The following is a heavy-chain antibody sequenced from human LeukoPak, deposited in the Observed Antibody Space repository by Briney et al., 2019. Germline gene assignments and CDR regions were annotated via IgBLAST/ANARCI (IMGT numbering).Heavy chain of an antibody. V-gene: IGHV3-30*02. J-gene: IGHJ1*01. Sequence: GGSLRLSCAASGFSFSSYGMHWVCQAPGKGLEWVAFIQYDGNNKYYADSVKGRFAISRDNSKNTLYLQMNSLRVEDTAIYYCAKDRSGPAEHWGQGTLVTVSS. CDR2: IQYDGNNK. CDR3: AKDRSGPAEH. CDR1: GFSFSSYG.